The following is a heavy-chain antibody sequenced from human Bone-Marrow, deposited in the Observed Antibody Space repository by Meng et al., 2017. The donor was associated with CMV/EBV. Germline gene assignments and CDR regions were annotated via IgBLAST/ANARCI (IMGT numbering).Heavy chain of an antibody. CDR2: IYYSGST. CDR3: ARPGYGMDV. CDR1: GGSISSSGYY. J-gene: IGHJ6*02. Sequence: SETLSLTCTVPGGSISSSGYYWGWIRQPPGKGLEWIWSIYYSGSTYYNPSLKSRVTISVDTSKNQFSLKVNSVTATDTAVYYCARPGYGMDVWGQGTTVTVS. V-gene: IGHV4-39*01.